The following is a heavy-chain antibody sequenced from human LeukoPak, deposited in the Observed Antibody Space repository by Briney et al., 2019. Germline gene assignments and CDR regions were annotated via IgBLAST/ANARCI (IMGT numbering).Heavy chain of an antibody. Sequence: PGGSLRLSCSASGFTVTHYAMHWVRQAPGKGLEYVSAVDANGRTTYYADSVKGRFTISRDDSKNTLYLHMSSLRPEDTAIYYCYGRDDLPAWGQGTLVTISS. J-gene: IGHJ5*02. D-gene: IGHD4-17*01. CDR2: VDANGRTT. CDR3: YGRDDLPA. CDR1: GFTVTHYA. V-gene: IGHV3-64D*06.